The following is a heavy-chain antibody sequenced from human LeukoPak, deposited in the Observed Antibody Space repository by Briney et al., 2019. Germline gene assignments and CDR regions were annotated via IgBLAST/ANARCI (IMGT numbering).Heavy chain of an antibody. V-gene: IGHV3-30*03. CDR3: ARDLGPLGPAAKYFQH. Sequence: QPGRSLRPSCAASGFTFSSYGMHWVRQAPGKGLERVAVISYDGSNKYYADSVKGRFTISRDNSKNTLYLQMNSLRAEDTAVYYCARDLGPLGPAAKYFQHWGQGTLVTVSS. CDR1: GFTFSSYG. CDR2: ISYDGSNK. D-gene: IGHD2-2*01. J-gene: IGHJ1*01.